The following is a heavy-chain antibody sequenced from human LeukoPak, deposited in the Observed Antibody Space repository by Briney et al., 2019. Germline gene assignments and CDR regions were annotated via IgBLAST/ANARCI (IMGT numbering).Heavy chain of an antibody. CDR3: AKDRTGYSYGYFLSP. CDR1: GFPFSSYW. Sequence: GGSLRLSCVASGFPFSSYWMTWVRQAPGKGLEWVSTITDSVSGGSTYYADSVKGRFTISRDNSKNTPYLQMSSLRAEDTAVYFCAKDRTGYSYGYFLSPWGQGTLVTVSS. V-gene: IGHV3-23*01. J-gene: IGHJ5*02. CDR2: ITDSVSGGST. D-gene: IGHD5-18*01.